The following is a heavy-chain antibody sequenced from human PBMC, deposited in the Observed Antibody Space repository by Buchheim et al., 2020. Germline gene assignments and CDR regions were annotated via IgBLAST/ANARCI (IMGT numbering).Heavy chain of an antibody. CDR1: GFTFSSYG. Sequence: QVQLVESGGGVVQPGRSLRLSCAASGFTFSSYGMHWVRQAPGKGLEWVAVISYDGSNKYYADSVKGRFTISRDNSKNTLYLQMNSLRAEDTAVYYCAKALGYCSGGSCYGGNYFDYWGQGTL. D-gene: IGHD2-15*01. V-gene: IGHV3-30*18. J-gene: IGHJ4*02. CDR3: AKALGYCSGGSCYGGNYFDY. CDR2: ISYDGSNK.